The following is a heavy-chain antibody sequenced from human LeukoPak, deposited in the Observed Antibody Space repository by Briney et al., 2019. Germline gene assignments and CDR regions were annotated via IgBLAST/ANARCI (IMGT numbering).Heavy chain of an antibody. Sequence: ASVKVSCKASGYTFTGYYMHWVRQAPGQGLEWMGWINPNSGGTNYAQKFQGRVTMTRDTSISTAYMELSRLRSDDTAVYYCARDHRSSSWGRYYYYYYMDVWGKGTTVTVSS. D-gene: IGHD6-13*01. V-gene: IGHV1-2*02. CDR1: GYTFTGYY. J-gene: IGHJ6*03. CDR3: ARDHRSSSWGRYYYYYYMDV. CDR2: INPNSGGT.